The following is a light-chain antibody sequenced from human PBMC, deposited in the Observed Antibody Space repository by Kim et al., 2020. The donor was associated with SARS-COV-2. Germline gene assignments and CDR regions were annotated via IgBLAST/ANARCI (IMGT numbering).Light chain of an antibody. CDR2: DAS. V-gene: IGKV1-5*01. CDR1: QSINIY. J-gene: IGKJ1*01. CDR3: QEYKSDSWT. Sequence: GDRVTITCRASQSINIYLGWYQQKPGKAPSLLIYDASILESGVPSRFSGSGSGTEFTLTISSLQPDDFATYYCQEYKSDSWTFGQGTKVDIK.